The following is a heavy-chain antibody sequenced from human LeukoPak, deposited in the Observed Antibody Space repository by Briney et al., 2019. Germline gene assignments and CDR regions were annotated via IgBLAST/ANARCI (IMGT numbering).Heavy chain of an antibody. D-gene: IGHD5-24*01. J-gene: IGHJ4*02. CDR3: ARDRREMATSAFDY. Sequence: SVKVSCKASGGTFSSYAISWVRQAPGQGLEWMGGIIPIFGTANYAQKLQGRVTITADESTSTAYMELSSLRSEDTAVYYCARDRREMATSAFDYWGQGTLVTVSS. V-gene: IGHV1-69*13. CDR1: GGTFSSYA. CDR2: IIPIFGTA.